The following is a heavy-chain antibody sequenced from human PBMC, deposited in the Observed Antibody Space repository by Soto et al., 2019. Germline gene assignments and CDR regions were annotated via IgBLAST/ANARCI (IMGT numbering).Heavy chain of an antibody. V-gene: IGHV4-30-2*01. D-gene: IGHD1-1*01. Sequence: SETLSLTCAVSGGSISSGGYSWSWIRQPPGKGLEWIGYIYHSGSTYYNPSLKSRVTISVDTSKSQFSLKLSSVTAADTAVYYCARDQLEGNWFDPWGQGTLVTVSS. CDR3: ARDQLEGNWFDP. J-gene: IGHJ5*02. CDR2: IYHSGST. CDR1: GGSISSGGYS.